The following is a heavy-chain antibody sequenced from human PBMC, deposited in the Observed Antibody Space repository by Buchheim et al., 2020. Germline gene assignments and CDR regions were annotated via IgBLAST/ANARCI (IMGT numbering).Heavy chain of an antibody. J-gene: IGHJ4*02. CDR1: GGSFSGYY. CDR3: ARGVVRAGFGDGYSFDY. Sequence: QVQLQQWGAGLLKPSETLSLTCAVYGGSFSGYYWSWIRQPPGKGLEWIGEINHSGSTNYNPSLKSRVTISVDTSKHQFSLKLSSVTAADTAVYYCARGVVRAGFGDGYSFDYWGQGTL. V-gene: IGHV4-34*01. D-gene: IGHD5-24*01. CDR2: INHSGST.